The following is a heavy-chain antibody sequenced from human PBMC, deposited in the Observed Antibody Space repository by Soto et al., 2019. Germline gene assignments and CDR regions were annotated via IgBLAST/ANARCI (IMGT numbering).Heavy chain of an antibody. CDR2: INHSGST. J-gene: IGHJ6*02. CDR3: ARGGRYYYYYYGMDV. V-gene: IGHV4-34*01. Sequence: PSETLSLTCAVYGGSLSGYYWSWIRQPPGKGLEWIGEINHSGSTNYNPSLKSRVTISVDTSKNQFSLKLSSVTAADTAVYYCARGGRYYYYYYGMDVWGQGTTVTVSS. CDR1: GGSLSGYY.